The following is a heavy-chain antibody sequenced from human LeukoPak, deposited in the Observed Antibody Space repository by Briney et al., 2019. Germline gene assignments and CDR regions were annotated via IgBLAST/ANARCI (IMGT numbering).Heavy chain of an antibody. CDR2: ISSSSSYI. CDR1: GFTFSSYS. D-gene: IGHD6-19*01. CDR3: AKPSDSGWYDY. V-gene: IGHV3-21*01. Sequence: GGSLRLSCAASGFTFSSYSMNWVRQAPGKGLEWVSSISSSSSYIYYADSVKGRFTISRDNAKNSLYLQMNSLRAEDTAVYYCAKPSDSGWYDYWGQGTLVTVSS. J-gene: IGHJ4*02.